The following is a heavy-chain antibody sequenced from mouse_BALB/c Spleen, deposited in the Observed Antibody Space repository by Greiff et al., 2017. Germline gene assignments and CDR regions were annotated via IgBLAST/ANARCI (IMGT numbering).Heavy chain of an antibody. J-gene: IGHJ3*01. D-gene: IGHD2-3*01. CDR2: INPSNGGT. Sequence: QVQLQQPGAELVKPGASVKLSCKASGYTFTSYYMYWVKQRPGQGLEWIGGINPSNGGTNFNEKFKSKATLTVDKSSSTAYMQLSSLTSEDSAVYYCTRGIYDGYFAYWGQGTLVTVSA. CDR1: GYTFTSYY. V-gene: IGHV1S81*02. CDR3: TRGIYDGYFAY.